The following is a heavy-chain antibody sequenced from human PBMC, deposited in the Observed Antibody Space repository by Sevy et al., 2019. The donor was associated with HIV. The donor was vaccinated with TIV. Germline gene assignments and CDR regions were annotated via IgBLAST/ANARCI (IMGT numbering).Heavy chain of an antibody. V-gene: IGHV3-48*02. CDR1: GFTFSSYS. D-gene: IGHD2-15*01. CDR2: ISSRSSTI. J-gene: IGHJ5*02. CDR3: ARDRGYCSGGSCYSNWFDP. Sequence: GGYLRLSCAASGFTFSSYSMNWVRQAPGKGLEWVSYISSRSSTIYYADSVKGRFTISRDNAKNSLYLQMNSLRDEDTAVYYCARDRGYCSGGSCYSNWFDPWGQGTLVTVSS.